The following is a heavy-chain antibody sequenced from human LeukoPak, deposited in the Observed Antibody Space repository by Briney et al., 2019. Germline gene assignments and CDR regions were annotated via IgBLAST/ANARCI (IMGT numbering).Heavy chain of an antibody. CDR3: ARDTHYYDSSGYYPHFDY. CDR2: ISYDGSNK. V-gene: IGHV3-30-3*01. Sequence: GGSLRLSCAASGFTFSSYAMHWVRQAPGKGLEWVAVISYDGSNKYYAGSVKGRFTISRDNSKNTLYLQMNSLRAEDTAVYYCARDTHYYDSSGYYPHFDYWGQGTLVAVSS. D-gene: IGHD3-22*01. J-gene: IGHJ4*02. CDR1: GFTFSSYA.